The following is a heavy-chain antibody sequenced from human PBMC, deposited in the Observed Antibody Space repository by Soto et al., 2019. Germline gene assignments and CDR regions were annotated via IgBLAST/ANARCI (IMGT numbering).Heavy chain of an antibody. CDR2: ISGRGGST. CDR3: AKTGSSYGVASIDY. CDR1: GFTFSSYA. V-gene: IGHV3-23*01. Sequence: EVQLLESGGGLVQPGGSLRLSCAASGFTFSSYAMSWVRQAPGKGLEWVSAISGRGGSTYYADSVKGRFTISRDNSKNTLYLQMNSRRAEDTAVYYCAKTGSSYGVASIDYWGQGTLVTVSS. J-gene: IGHJ4*02. D-gene: IGHD5-18*01.